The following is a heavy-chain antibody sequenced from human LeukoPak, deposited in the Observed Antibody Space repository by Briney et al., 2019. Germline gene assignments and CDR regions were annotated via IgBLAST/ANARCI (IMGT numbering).Heavy chain of an antibody. CDR2: ISYGGSNT. Sequence: GGPLRLSCAASGFTFSSYGMHWVRQAPGKGLEWVAVISYGGSNTYYADSVKGRFTISRDNSKNTLYLQMNSLRAEDTAVYYCAKPLYGSGGSCFDYWGQGTLVTVSS. D-gene: IGHD2-15*01. CDR1: GFTFSSYG. CDR3: AKPLYGSGGSCFDY. J-gene: IGHJ4*02. V-gene: IGHV3-30*18.